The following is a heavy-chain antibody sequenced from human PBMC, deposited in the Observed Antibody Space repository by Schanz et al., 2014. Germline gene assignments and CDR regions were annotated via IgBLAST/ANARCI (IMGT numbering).Heavy chain of an antibody. V-gene: IGHV1-18*01. CDR2: ISAYNGDT. CDR3: ARDPQYYYGSGRGY. CDR1: GYTFTTYG. D-gene: IGHD3-10*01. Sequence: QVQLVQSGAEVRKPGASVKVSCKASGYTFTTYGISWVRQAPGQGLEWMGWISAYNGDTNYAQKIQGRVTMTTEKSTSTAYMELRSLTSEDTAVYYCARDPQYYYGSGRGYWGQGTLVTVST. J-gene: IGHJ4*02.